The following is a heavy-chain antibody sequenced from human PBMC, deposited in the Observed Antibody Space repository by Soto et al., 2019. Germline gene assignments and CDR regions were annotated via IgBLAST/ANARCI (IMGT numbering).Heavy chain of an antibody. D-gene: IGHD1-26*01. CDR2: ISYDGSNK. CDR1: GFTFSSYA. V-gene: IGHV3-30-3*01. Sequence: GGSLRLSCAASGFTFSSYAMHWVRQAPGKGLEWVAVISYDGSNKYYADSVKGRFTISRDNSKNTLYLQMNSLRAEDTAVYYCIGSRTGYWGQGTLVTVSS. CDR3: IGSRTGY. J-gene: IGHJ4*02.